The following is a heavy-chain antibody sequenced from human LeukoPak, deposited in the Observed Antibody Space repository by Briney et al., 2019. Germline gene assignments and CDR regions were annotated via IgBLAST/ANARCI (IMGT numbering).Heavy chain of an antibody. CDR3: AREAKRMVRGVRGGDC. Sequence: SETLSLTCAVYGGSLSGYYWSWIRQPPGKGLEWIGEINHSGSTNYNPSLKSRVTISVDTSKNQFSLKLSSVTAADTAVYYCAREAKRMVRGVRGGDCWGQGTLVTVSS. CDR2: INHSGST. D-gene: IGHD3-10*01. V-gene: IGHV4-34*01. CDR1: GGSLSGYY. J-gene: IGHJ4*02.